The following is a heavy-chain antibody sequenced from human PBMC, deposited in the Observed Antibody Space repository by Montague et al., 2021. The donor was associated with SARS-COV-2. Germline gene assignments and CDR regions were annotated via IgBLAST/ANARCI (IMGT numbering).Heavy chain of an antibody. J-gene: IGHJ4*02. Sequence: CAISGDSVTSNLATWNCLRQSPSSGIEWLGRTYYRSKWYNDYAESVKSRITIDPDTSKHQFSLHLNSVTPEDTAVYYCARIPVGSKYYFDFWGQGTLVTVSS. V-gene: IGHV6-1*01. D-gene: IGHD2-2*01. CDR1: GDSVTSNLAT. CDR2: TYYRSKWYN. CDR3: ARIPVGSKYYFDF.